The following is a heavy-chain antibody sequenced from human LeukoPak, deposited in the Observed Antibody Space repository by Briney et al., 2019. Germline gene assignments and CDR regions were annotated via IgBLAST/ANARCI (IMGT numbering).Heavy chain of an antibody. D-gene: IGHD6-6*01. J-gene: IGHJ5*02. CDR3: ARIGTASRLNWFDP. CDR2: IYYDGRT. Sequence: SQTLSLTCSVSGDSIDSGGYYWSWIRHPPGRGLGGIGHIYYDGRTYQNPSLKSRVIISVDTSKNQFSLNVSSVTAADTAVYFCARIGTASRLNWFDPWGQGTLVTVSS. CDR1: GDSIDSGGYY. V-gene: IGHV4-31*03.